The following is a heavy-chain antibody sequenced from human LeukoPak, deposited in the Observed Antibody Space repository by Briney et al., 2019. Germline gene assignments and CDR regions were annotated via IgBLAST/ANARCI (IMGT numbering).Heavy chain of an antibody. V-gene: IGHV3-23*01. CDR1: GFTFSSYA. Sequence: TGGSLRLSCAASGFTFSSYAMSWVRQAPGKGLEWVSAISGSGGSTYYADSVKGRFTISRDNSKNTLYLQMNSLRAEDTAVYYCARYGPYGSGSYYRNYFDYWGQGTLVTVSS. CDR2: ISGSGGST. J-gene: IGHJ4*02. D-gene: IGHD3-10*01. CDR3: ARYGPYGSGSYYRNYFDY.